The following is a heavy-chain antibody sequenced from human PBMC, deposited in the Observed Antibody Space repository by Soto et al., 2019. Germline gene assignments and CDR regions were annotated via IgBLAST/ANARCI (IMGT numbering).Heavy chain of an antibody. Sequence: SETLSLTCAVYGGSFSGYYWSWIRQPPGKGLEWIGEINHSGSTNYNPSLKSRVTISVDTSKNQFSLKLSSVTAADTAVYYCARDTGDIVVVPAAGKTSWFDPWRQGTLVTVSS. D-gene: IGHD2-2*01. J-gene: IGHJ5*02. CDR2: INHSGST. V-gene: IGHV4-34*01. CDR3: ARDTGDIVVVPAAGKTSWFDP. CDR1: GGSFSGYY.